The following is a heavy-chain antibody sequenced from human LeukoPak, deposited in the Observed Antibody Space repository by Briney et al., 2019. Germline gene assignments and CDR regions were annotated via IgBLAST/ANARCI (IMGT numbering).Heavy chain of an antibody. CDR2: ISSSGSTI. D-gene: IGHD2-15*01. CDR1: GFTFGSYE. J-gene: IGHJ4*02. Sequence: GGSLRLSCAASGFTFGSYEMNWVRQAPGKGLEWVSYISSSGSTIYYADSVKGRFTISRDNAKNSLYLQMNSLRAEDTAVYYCARETSYCSGGSCYPGGFDYWGQGTLVTVSS. CDR3: ARETSYCSGGSCYPGGFDY. V-gene: IGHV3-48*03.